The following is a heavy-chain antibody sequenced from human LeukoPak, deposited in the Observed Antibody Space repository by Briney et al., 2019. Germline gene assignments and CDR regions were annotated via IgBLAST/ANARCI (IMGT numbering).Heavy chain of an antibody. J-gene: IGHJ4*02. CDR3: AKDRPTYYYDSSGYYQFDY. V-gene: IGHV3-23*01. CDR1: GFTFSSYA. CDR2: ISGSGGST. Sequence: GGSLRLSCAASGFTFSSYAMSWVRQAPGKGLEWVSAISGSGGSTYYADSVKGRFTISRDNSKNTLYLQMSSLRAEDTAVYYCAKDRPTYYYDSSGYYQFDYWGQGTLVTVSS. D-gene: IGHD3-22*01.